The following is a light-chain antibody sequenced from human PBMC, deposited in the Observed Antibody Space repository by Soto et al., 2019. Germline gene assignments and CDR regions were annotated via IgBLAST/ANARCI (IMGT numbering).Light chain of an antibody. CDR3: SSYAGSNNLVV. Sequence: QSVLTQPPSASESPGQSVTISCTGTSSDVGGYNYVSWYQQHPGKAPKLMIYEVSKRPSGVPDRFSGSKSGNTASLTVSGLQAEDEADYYCSSYAGSNNLVVFGGGTKVTVL. CDR1: SSDVGGYNY. V-gene: IGLV2-8*01. CDR2: EVS. J-gene: IGLJ2*01.